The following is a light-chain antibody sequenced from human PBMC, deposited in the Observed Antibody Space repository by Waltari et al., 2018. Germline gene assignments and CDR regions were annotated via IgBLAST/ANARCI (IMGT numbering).Light chain of an antibody. Sequence: QTVVTQEPSFSVSPGGTVTLTCGLSSGSVSSDHYPSWYQQTPGQTPRTLIYTTNTRSSGVPDRCAGSILGNKAALTITGAQAEDESDYYCVLYMGFGISVFGGGTKLTVL. J-gene: IGLJ3*02. V-gene: IGLV8-61*01. CDR1: SGSVSSDHY. CDR2: TTN. CDR3: VLYMGFGISV.